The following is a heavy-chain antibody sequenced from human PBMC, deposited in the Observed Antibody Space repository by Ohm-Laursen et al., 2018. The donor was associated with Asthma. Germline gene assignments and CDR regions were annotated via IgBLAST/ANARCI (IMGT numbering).Heavy chain of an antibody. Sequence: TLSLTCTVFRDSISSYYWGWIRQPPGKGLEWIGSIYYGGSTYYNPSLKSRVTMSVDTSKNQFSLQLYSVTAADTAVYFCARHNWGDSGVLPRWFDPWGQGTLVTVSS. CDR1: RDSISSYY. J-gene: IGHJ5*02. V-gene: IGHV4-39*01. D-gene: IGHD3-16*01. CDR2: IYYGGST. CDR3: ARHNWGDSGVLPRWFDP.